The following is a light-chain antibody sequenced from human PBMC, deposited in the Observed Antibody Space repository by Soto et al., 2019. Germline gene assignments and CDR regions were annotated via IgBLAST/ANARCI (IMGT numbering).Light chain of an antibody. V-gene: IGKV1-39*01. Sequence: DIQMTQSPSSLSASVGDRVTITCRASQSISRFLNWYQQKPGKAPKLLIYAASSLQSGVPSRFSGSGSVTDFTLTLSSRQPEGFPTYYCQQSYSPPPVTFGQRTRLEIK. CDR3: QQSYSPPPVT. CDR1: QSISRF. CDR2: AAS. J-gene: IGKJ5*01.